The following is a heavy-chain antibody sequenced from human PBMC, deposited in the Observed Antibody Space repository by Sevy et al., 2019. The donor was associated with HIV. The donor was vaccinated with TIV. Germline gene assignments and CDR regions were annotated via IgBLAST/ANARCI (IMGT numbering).Heavy chain of an antibody. CDR1: GFTFSKYS. J-gene: IGHJ4*02. Sequence: GGSLRLSCAASGFTFSKYSMSWVRQPPGKGLEWVSTLSFGCGEINYADSVKGRFTISRGNSKSSVYLQMNNLRPKDTAVYYCAREGCTKPHDYWGQGTLVTVSS. D-gene: IGHD2-8*01. CDR2: LSFGCGEI. V-gene: IGHV3-23*01. CDR3: AREGCTKPHDY.